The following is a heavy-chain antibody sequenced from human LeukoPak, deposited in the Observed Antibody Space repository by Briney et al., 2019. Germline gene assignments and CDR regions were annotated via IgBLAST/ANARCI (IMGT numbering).Heavy chain of an antibody. CDR1: GFTFSSYP. D-gene: IGHD6-13*01. Sequence: GGSLRLSCAASGFTFSSYPMHWVRQAPGKGLEYVSAISSNGQITYYANSVKGRFTVSRDNSKNMLYLQMGSLRAEDTAVYYCARKSYSTSQVGDYWGQGTLVTVSS. J-gene: IGHJ4*02. V-gene: IGHV3-64*01. CDR2: ISSNGQIT. CDR3: ARKSYSTSQVGDY.